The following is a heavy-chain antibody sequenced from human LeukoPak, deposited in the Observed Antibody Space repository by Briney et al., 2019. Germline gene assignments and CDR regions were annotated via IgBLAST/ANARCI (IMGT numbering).Heavy chain of an antibody. CDR2: NYPCDSVT. V-gene: IGHV5-51*01. CDR3: AIATPGTKHFHH. Sequence: GESLKISCNGSGYNLASYWIAWVRQMPGSGLEWMVINYPCDSVTKYSPSFQGQITIFADKSLSTAYLQLSSLKASDTAMYYCAIATPGTKHFHHWGQGTVVTVS. CDR1: GYNLASYW. D-gene: IGHD6-13*01. J-gene: IGHJ1*01.